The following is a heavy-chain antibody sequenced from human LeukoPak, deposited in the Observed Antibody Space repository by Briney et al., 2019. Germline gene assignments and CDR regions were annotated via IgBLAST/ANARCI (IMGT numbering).Heavy chain of an antibody. V-gene: IGHV1-18*01. CDR1: LYTFTSYG. Sequence: SVKVSCKASLYTFTSYGISCVRQAPGQGLEWMGWISAYNGNTNYAEKLQGRVTMTTDTSTSTAYMELRSLRSDDTAVYYCARSTPYIVVVPAAPTFDYWGQGTLVTVSS. CDR3: ARSTPYIVVVPAAPTFDY. J-gene: IGHJ4*02. CDR2: ISAYNGNT. D-gene: IGHD2-2*01.